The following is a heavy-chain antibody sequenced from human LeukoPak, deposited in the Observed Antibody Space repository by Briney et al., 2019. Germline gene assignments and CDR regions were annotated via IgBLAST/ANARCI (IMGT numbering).Heavy chain of an antibody. J-gene: IGHJ6*03. V-gene: IGHV4-59*01. CDR3: ARETSQKGAHYMDV. CDR1: GGSISSYY. CDR2: IYYSGYT. Sequence: SETLSLTCTVSGGSISSYYWSWVRQPPGKGLEWIGDIYYSGYTNYNPSLKSRVTISVDTSKNQFSLKLRSVTAADTAVYYCARETSQKGAHYMDVWGKGTTVTISS. D-gene: IGHD3-16*01.